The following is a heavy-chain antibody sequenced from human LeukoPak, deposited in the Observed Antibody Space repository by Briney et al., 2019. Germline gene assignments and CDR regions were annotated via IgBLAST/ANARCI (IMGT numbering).Heavy chain of an antibody. D-gene: IGHD3-10*01. CDR3: ERVLRGGYYYMDV. Sequence: PSETLSLTCTVSGGSISSHYWSWIRQPPGKGLEWIGYIYYSGSTNYNPSLKSRVTISVDTSKNQFSLKLSSVTAADTAVYYCERVLRGGYYYMDVWGKGTTVTVSS. CDR1: GGSISSHY. CDR2: IYYSGST. J-gene: IGHJ6*03. V-gene: IGHV4-59*11.